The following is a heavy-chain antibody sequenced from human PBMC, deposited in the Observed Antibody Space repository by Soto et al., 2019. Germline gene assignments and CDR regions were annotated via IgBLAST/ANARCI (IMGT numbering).Heavy chain of an antibody. J-gene: IGHJ4*02. CDR2: ISGYSGNT. CDR1: GYTFTAYG. CDR3: ARDVGQRSDY. D-gene: IGHD2-15*01. V-gene: IGHV1-18*01. Sequence: QVQLVQSGAEVKKPGASVKVSCKTSGYTFTAYGISWVRQAPGQGLEWMGWISGYSGNTNYIQRLQGRVTMTTNTFTSTAYMELRILSSDGSAVYYCARDVGQRSDYWGQGTLVTVSS.